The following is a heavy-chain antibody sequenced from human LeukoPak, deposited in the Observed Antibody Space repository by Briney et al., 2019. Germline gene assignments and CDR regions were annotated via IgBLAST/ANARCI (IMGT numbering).Heavy chain of an antibody. D-gene: IGHD6-13*01. CDR2: TYYRSKWYN. CDR3: ARGRVSSSWYSYYYYYYYMDV. CDR1: GDSVSSNSAA. J-gene: IGHJ6*03. V-gene: IGHV6-1*01. Sequence: SQTLSLTCAISGDSVSSNSAAWNWIRQSPSRGLEWLGRTYYRSKWYNDYAVSVKSRITNNPDTSKNQFSLQLNSVTPEDTAVYYCARGRVSSSWYSYYYYYYYMDVWGKGTTVTVSS.